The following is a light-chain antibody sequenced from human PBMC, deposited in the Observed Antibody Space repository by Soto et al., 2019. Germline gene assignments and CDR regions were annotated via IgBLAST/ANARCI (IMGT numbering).Light chain of an antibody. Sequence: QSVLTQPPSASGTPGQRVTISCSGSSSNIGSNYVYWYQQVPGTAPKLLIYRNNQRPSGAPDRFSGSKSGTSASLAISGLRSEDEADYYCAAWDDSLSGWVFGGGTKLTVL. CDR2: RNN. V-gene: IGLV1-47*01. J-gene: IGLJ3*02. CDR1: SSNIGSNY. CDR3: AAWDDSLSGWV.